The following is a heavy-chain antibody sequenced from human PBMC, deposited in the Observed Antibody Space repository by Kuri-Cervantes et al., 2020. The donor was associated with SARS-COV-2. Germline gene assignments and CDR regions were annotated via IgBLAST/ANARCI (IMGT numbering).Heavy chain of an antibody. J-gene: IGHJ4*02. D-gene: IGHD2-21*01. CDR3: AKDHFGVHDF. CDR2: ISYDGKKK. Sequence: GESLKISCAASGFNFSRTDMHWVRQAPGKGLGWVAVISYDGKKKKCIGSGKGRFTISRDNSRNTVYLRMTNLRSEDTAMYYCAKDHFGVHDFWGQGTLVTVSS. CDR1: GFNFSRTD. V-gene: IGHV3-30*18.